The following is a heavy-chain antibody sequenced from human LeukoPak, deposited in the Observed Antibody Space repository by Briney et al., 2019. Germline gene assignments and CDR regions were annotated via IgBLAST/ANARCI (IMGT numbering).Heavy chain of an antibody. CDR1: GFTVSSNY. CDR2: IYSGGST. D-gene: IGHD3-10*01. J-gene: IGHJ3*02. Sequence: PGGSLRLSCAASGFTVSSNYMSWVRQAPGKGLEWVSVIYSGGSTYYADSVKGRFTISRDNSKNTLYLQMNSLRAEDTAVYYCARTYGSGSYTAFDIWGQGTMVTVSS. V-gene: IGHV3-53*01. CDR3: ARTYGSGSYTAFDI.